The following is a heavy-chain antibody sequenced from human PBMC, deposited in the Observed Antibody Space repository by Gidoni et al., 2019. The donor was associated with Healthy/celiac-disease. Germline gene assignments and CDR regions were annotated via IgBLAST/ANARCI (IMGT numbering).Heavy chain of an antibody. CDR3: ARDRRIAVAGTVDY. Sequence: EVQLVESGGGLVKPGGSLSLSCPASGFTFSSYSMNWVRQAPGKGLEWVSSISSSSSYIYYADSVKGRFTISRDNAKNSLYLQMNSLRAEDTAVYYCARDRRIAVAGTVDYWGQGTLVTVSS. V-gene: IGHV3-21*01. CDR1: GFTFSSYS. D-gene: IGHD6-19*01. CDR2: ISSSSSYI. J-gene: IGHJ4*02.